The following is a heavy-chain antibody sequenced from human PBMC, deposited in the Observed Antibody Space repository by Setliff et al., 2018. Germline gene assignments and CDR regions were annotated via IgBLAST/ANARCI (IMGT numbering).Heavy chain of an antibody. D-gene: IGHD3-3*01. Sequence: KTSETLSLTCTVSGGSISSSDFYWGWIRQPPGKGLEWIGSIYYSWSTNYNPSLKSRVTISLDTSKNQFSPKLSSVTAADTAVYYCARMSGFQYMDVWGKGTTVTVSS. CDR3: ARMSGFQYMDV. J-gene: IGHJ6*03. CDR2: IYYSWST. CDR1: GGSISSSDFY. V-gene: IGHV4-39*07.